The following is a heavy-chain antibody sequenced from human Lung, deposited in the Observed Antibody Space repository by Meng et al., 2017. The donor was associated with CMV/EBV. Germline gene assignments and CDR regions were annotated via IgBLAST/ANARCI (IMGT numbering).Heavy chain of an antibody. J-gene: IGHJ6*02. V-gene: IGHV3-73*01. CDR2: IRSKANSYAT. CDR3: TRRGEVPAAMFDGMDV. D-gene: IGHD2-2*01. Sequence: GGSLRLXXAASGFTFSGSAMHWVRQASGKGLEWVGRIRSKANSYATAYAASVKGRFTISRDDSKNTAYLQMNSLKTEDTAVYYCTRRGEVPAAMFDGMDVWGQGTTVTVSS. CDR1: GFTFSGSA.